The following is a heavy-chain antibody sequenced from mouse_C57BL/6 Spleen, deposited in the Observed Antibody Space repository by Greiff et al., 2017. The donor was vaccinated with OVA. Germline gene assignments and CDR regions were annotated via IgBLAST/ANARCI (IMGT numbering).Heavy chain of an antibody. V-gene: IGHV2-3*01. J-gene: IGHJ1*03. CDR3: AKRGLLRYFDV. Sequence: QVQLKQSGPGLVAPSQSLSITCTVSGFSLTSYGVSWVRQPPGKGLEWLGVIWRDGRTNYHSALLSRLSISKDNSKSQVFLKLNRLQTDDTATYYCAKRGLLRYFDVWGTGTTVTVSS. CDR1: GFSLTSYG. D-gene: IGHD1-1*01. CDR2: IWRDGRT.